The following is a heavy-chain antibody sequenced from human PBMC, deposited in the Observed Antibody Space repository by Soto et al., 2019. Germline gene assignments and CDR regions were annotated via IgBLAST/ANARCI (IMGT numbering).Heavy chain of an antibody. Sequence: ASVKVSCKASGYTFTSYAMHWVRQAPGQRLEWMGWINAGNGNTKYSQKFQGRVTITRDTSASTAYMELSSLRSEDTAVYYCARSLMDYDILTGYYMGYYFDYWGQGTLVTVSS. CDR1: GYTFTSYA. CDR2: INAGNGNT. V-gene: IGHV1-3*01. CDR3: ARSLMDYDILTGYYMGYYFDY. J-gene: IGHJ4*02. D-gene: IGHD3-9*01.